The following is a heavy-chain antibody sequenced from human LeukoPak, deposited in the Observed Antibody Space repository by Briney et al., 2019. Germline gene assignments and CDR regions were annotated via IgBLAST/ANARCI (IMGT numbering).Heavy chain of an antibody. CDR2: IIPIFGTA. J-gene: IGHJ5*02. Sequence: SVKVSFKAAGGTFISYAISWVRQAPGQGLEWMGGIIPIFGTANYAQKFQGRVTITADESTSTAYMELSSLRSEDTAVYYCARTNSSGGWFDPWGQGTLVTVSS. CDR3: ARTNSSGGWFDP. V-gene: IGHV1-69*13. D-gene: IGHD6-25*01. CDR1: GGTFISYA.